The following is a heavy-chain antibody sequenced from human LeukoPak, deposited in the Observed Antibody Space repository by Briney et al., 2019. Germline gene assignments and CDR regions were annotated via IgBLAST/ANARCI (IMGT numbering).Heavy chain of an antibody. CDR3: ARDLDRKAHLANYQYYMDV. D-gene: IGHD2-2*03. Sequence: ASVKVSCKPSEYTFSGDYIHWVRQAPGQGLEWMGWIDPNSGGTKYTEKFQGRVTMNRDTSITTAYMELSRLRYDDTAVYYCARDLDRKAHLANYQYYMDVWGKGTSVTVSS. V-gene: IGHV1-2*02. CDR1: EYTFSGDY. CDR2: IDPNSGGT. J-gene: IGHJ6*03.